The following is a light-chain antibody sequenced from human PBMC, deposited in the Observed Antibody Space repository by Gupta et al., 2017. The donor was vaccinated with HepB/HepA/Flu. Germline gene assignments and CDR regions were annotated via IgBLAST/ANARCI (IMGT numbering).Light chain of an antibody. Sequence: QSVLTPPPSASGTPGQRVTISCSGSSSNIGSNYVYWYQQLPGTAPKLLIYSNNQRPSGVPDRFSGSKSGTSASRAISGLRSEDEADYYCAAWDDSLSGPVFGGGTKLTV. CDR2: SNN. CDR3: AAWDDSLSGPV. V-gene: IGLV1-47*02. J-gene: IGLJ2*01. CDR1: SSNIGSNY.